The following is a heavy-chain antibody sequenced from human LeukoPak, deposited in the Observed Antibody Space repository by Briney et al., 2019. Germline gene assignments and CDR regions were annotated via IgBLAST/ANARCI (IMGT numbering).Heavy chain of an antibody. CDR3: ARDLGYDYVWGSYRYTGALDY. J-gene: IGHJ4*02. CDR2: IYSDNT. V-gene: IGHV3-53*01. D-gene: IGHD3-16*02. Sequence: GGSLRLSCTVSGFTVSSNSMSWARQAPGKGLEWVSFIYSDNTHYSDSVKGRFTISRDNSKNTLYLQMNSLRAEDTAVYYCARDLGYDYVWGSYRYTGALDYWGQGTLVTVSS. CDR1: GFTVSSNS.